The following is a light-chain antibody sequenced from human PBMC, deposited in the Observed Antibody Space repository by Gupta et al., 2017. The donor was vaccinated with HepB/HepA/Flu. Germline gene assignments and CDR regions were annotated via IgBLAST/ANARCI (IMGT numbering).Light chain of an antibody. J-gene: IGKJ2*02. CDR1: QSVSSN. CDR2: GAS. Sequence: EIVLTQSPATLSVSPGERATLSCRASQSVSSNLAWYQQKPRQAPRLLIYGASTRDTGIPARFSGSGCGKEFTLTISSRQSEDFAVYYCQQYKNWPPSTFGQGTKVEIK. CDR3: QQYKNWPPST. V-gene: IGKV3-15*01.